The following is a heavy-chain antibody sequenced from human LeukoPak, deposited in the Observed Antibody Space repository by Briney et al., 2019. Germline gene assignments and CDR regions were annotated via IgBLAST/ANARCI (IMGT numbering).Heavy chain of an antibody. D-gene: IGHD5-24*01. CDR3: ARARLQPLDY. J-gene: IGHJ4*02. V-gene: IGHV3-11*04. CDR1: GFTFSDYD. Sequence: KPGGSLRLSCAASGFTFSDYDMSWIRQAPGKGLEWVSYISRSGTTTYYADSVKGRFTISRDNAKNSLYLQMNSLRAEDAAVYYCARARLQPLDYWGQGTLVTVSS. CDR2: ISRSGTTT.